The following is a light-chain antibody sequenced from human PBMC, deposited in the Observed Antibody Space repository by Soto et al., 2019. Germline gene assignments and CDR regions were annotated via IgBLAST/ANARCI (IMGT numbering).Light chain of an antibody. V-gene: IGLV2-14*01. J-gene: IGLJ1*01. CDR1: SSDVGGYNY. CDR3: SSYTSSSTLV. CDR2: DVS. Sequence: QSALTQPASVSGSPGQSITISCTGTSSDVGGYNYVSWYQQHPGKAPKLMIYDVSNRPSGVSNRFPGSKSGNTASLTISWLQAEDEADYYCSSYTSSSTLVFGTGTKVTV.